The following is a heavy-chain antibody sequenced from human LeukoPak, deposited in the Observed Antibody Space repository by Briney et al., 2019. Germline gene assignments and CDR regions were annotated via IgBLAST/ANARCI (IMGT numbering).Heavy chain of an antibody. Sequence: GGSLRLSCAASGFTFSTYWMYWVRQAPGKGLEWVANIKPDGSEEYYMGSVRGRFTISRDNAKNSLYLQMNSLRVEDTAVYWCTRVMGRAAADYWSQGTLVTVSS. CDR2: IKPDGSEE. CDR3: TRVMGRAAADY. J-gene: IGHJ4*02. CDR1: GFTFSTYW. V-gene: IGHV3-7*01. D-gene: IGHD1-26*01.